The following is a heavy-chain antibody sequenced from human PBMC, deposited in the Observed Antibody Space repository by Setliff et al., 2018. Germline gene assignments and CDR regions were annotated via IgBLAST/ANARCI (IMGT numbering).Heavy chain of an antibody. Sequence: GASVKVSCKASGYTFTSYGISWVRQAPGQGLEWMGWISAYNGNTNYAQKLQGRVTMTTDTSTSTAYMELRSLRSDDTAVYYCAREPINYYDSSGRILGGFYFDYWGQGTLVTVSS. J-gene: IGHJ4*02. D-gene: IGHD3-22*01. V-gene: IGHV1-18*01. CDR1: GYTFTSYG. CDR3: AREPINYYDSSGRILGGFYFDY. CDR2: ISAYNGNT.